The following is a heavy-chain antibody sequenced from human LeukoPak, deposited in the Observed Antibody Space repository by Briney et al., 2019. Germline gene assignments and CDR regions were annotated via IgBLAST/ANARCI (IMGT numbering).Heavy chain of an antibody. J-gene: IGHJ6*02. CDR2: IYYSGST. Sequence: PSETLSLTCTVSGGSVSSGSYYWSWIRQPPGKGLEWIGYIYYSGSTNYNPSLKSRVTISADTSKNQFSLKLSSVTAADTAVYYCARHVDGYYYYGMDVWGQGTTVTVSS. V-gene: IGHV4-61*01. CDR1: GGSVSSGSYY. CDR3: ARHVDGYYYYGMDV. D-gene: IGHD2-15*01.